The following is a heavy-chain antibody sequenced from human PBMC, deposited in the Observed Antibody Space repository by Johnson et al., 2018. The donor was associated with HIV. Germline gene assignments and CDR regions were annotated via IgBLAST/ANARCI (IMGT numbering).Heavy chain of an antibody. D-gene: IGHD3-10*01. CDR3: ARSDKWCGESGAFDI. Sequence: VQLVESGGGLVQPGGSLRLSCAASGFTFSNYDMHWVRQATGKGLEWVSGIGTTGHTYYAGPVKGRFTISRESAKNSLYLQMNRLRVGDTAVYYCARSDKWCGESGAFDIWGQGTMVTVSS. J-gene: IGHJ3*02. V-gene: IGHV3-13*01. CDR2: IGTTGHT. CDR1: GFTFSNYD.